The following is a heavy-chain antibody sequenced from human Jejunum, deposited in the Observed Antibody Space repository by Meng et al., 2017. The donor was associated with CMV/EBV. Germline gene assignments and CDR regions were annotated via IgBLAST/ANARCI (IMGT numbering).Heavy chain of an antibody. CDR1: GLTFSSYS. J-gene: IGHJ4*02. V-gene: IGHV3-21*01. D-gene: IGHD2-2*01. CDR2: ISGTSNYI. CDR3: ARIYWTSTSCYVDY. Sequence: SGLTFSSYSMNWVRQAPGKGLEWVASISGTSNYIYYADSVKGRFTISRDNAKNSLFLQMNSLRAEDTAVYYCARIYWTSTSCYVDYWGQGTLVTVSS.